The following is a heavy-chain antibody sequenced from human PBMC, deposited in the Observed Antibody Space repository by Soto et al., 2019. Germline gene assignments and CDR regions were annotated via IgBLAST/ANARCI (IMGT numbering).Heavy chain of an antibody. Sequence: GASVKVSCTASGYTFTSYAMHWVRQAPGQRLEWMGWINAGNGNTKYSQKFQGRVTITRDTSASTAYMELSSLRSEDTAVYYCARDFKIYCSGGSCPLKMFDPWGQGTLVTVSS. J-gene: IGHJ5*02. CDR3: ARDFKIYCSGGSCPLKMFDP. V-gene: IGHV1-3*01. CDR1: GYTFTSYA. CDR2: INAGNGNT. D-gene: IGHD2-15*01.